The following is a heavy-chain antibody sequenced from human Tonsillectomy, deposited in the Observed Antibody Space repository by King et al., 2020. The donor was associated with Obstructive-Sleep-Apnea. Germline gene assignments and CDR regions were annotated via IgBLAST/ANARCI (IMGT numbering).Heavy chain of an antibody. CDR2: ISYDGSNK. Sequence: VQLVESGGGVVQPGRSLRLSCAASGFTFSSYAMHWVRQASGKGLEWGAGISYDGSNKYYADPMQGRFTIPRDNSKKTLYLQMNSLRAGDTAGYYCARGGFGTAVISWYYVDYWGQRTLVTVSS. D-gene: IGHD4-17*01. CDR3: ARGGFGTAVISWYYVDY. V-gene: IGHV3-30-3*01. CDR1: GFTFSSYA. J-gene: IGHJ4*02.